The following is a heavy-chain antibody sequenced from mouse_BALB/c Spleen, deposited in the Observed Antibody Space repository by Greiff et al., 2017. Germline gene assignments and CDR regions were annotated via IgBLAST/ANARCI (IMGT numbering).Heavy chain of an antibody. CDR1: GYTFTNYW. CDR2: IYPGGGYT. V-gene: IGHV1-63*02. Sequence: QVQLQQSGAELVRPGTSVKISCKASGYTFTNYWLGWVKQRPGHGLEWIGDIYPGGGYTNYNEKFKGKATLTADTSSSTAYMQLSSLTSEDSAVYFCARRDGSSYYAMDYWGQGTSVTVSS. J-gene: IGHJ4*01. CDR3: ARRDGSSYYAMDY. D-gene: IGHD1-1*01.